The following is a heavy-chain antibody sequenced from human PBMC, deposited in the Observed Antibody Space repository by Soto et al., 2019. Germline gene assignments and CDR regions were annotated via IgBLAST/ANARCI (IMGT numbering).Heavy chain of an antibody. Sequence: QVQLVQSGAEVKKPGSSVKVSCKASGGSFSYYAINWVRQAPGQGLEWMGGIIPIFATANYAQKFQGRVTIMADQSTRTTYMELSSLRSEDTAVYYCARLTGYSSGWYATWGQGTLVTVSS. CDR2: IIPIFATA. V-gene: IGHV1-69*01. CDR1: GGSFSYYA. CDR3: ARLTGYSSGWYAT. J-gene: IGHJ5*02. D-gene: IGHD6-19*01.